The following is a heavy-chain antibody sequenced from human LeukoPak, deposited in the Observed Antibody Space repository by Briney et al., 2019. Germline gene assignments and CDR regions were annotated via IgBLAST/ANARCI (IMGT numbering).Heavy chain of an antibody. CDR1: GGSISSYY. CDR2: IYDSGSS. D-gene: IGHD3-22*01. CDR3: ARLESGVLGDPYYYDSTGYYYRGYFDS. J-gene: IGHJ4*02. Sequence: SDTLSLTCTVSGGSISSYYWSWIRQSPGKGLEWIGYIYDSGSSKYNPSLKSQVTMSPVMSTNQSSLKLSSVTAADTAVYYCARLESGVLGDPYYYDSTGYYYRGYFDSWGQGTLVTVSS. V-gene: IGHV4-59*08.